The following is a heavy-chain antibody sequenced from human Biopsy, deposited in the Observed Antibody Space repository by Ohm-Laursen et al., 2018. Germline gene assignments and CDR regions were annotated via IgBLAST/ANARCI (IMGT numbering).Heavy chain of an antibody. CDR3: ARDLPYYENSGYGACDM. CDR2: IYNTGST. J-gene: IGHJ3*02. V-gene: IGHV4-4*07. Sequence: TLSFTGSVSGCIIITYYWNCIRQLAGSALEWIGRIYNTGSTNYNTSLQSRVIMSVDTSKNQFSLKMSSVTAAETAVYYCARDLPYYENSGYGACDMWGQGTMVTVSS. CDR1: GCIIITYY. D-gene: IGHD3-22*01.